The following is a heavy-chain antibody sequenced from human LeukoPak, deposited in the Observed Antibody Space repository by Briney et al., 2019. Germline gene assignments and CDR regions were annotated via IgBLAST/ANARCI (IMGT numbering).Heavy chain of an antibody. Sequence: HPGGSLRLSCAASGFTFSSYGMHWVRQAPAKGLEWVAVIWYDGSNKYYADSVKGRFTISRDNSKNTLYLQMNSLRAEDTAVYYCAREEITGTTHRLLDYWGQGTLVTVSS. CDR1: GFTFSSYG. D-gene: IGHD1/OR15-1a*01. J-gene: IGHJ4*02. V-gene: IGHV3-33*01. CDR3: AREEITGTTHRLLDY. CDR2: IWYDGSNK.